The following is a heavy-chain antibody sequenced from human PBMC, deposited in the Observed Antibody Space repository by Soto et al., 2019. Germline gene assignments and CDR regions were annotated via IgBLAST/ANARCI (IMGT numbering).Heavy chain of an antibody. Sequence: PGGSLRLSCAASGFTFSSYWMSWVRQAPGKGLEWVANIKQDGSEKYYVDSVKGRFTISRDNAKNSLYLQMNSLRAKDTAVYYCARSRATYYYDSSGLGYWGQGTLVTVSS. CDR2: IKQDGSEK. V-gene: IGHV3-7*05. D-gene: IGHD3-22*01. CDR3: ARSRATYYYDSSGLGY. CDR1: GFTFSSYW. J-gene: IGHJ4*02.